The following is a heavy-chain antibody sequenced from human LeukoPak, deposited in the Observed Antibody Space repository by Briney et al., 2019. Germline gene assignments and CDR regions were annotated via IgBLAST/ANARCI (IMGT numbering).Heavy chain of an antibody. D-gene: IGHD3-22*01. CDR3: ARSQGYYDSSGYYIR. J-gene: IGHJ4*02. Sequence: GGSLRLSCAASGFTFSSYEMNWVRQAPGKGLEWVSYISSSGSTIHYADSVKGRFTISRDNAKNSLYLQMNSLRAEDTAVYYCARSQGYYDSSGYYIRWGQGTLVTVSS. CDR1: GFTFSSYE. V-gene: IGHV3-48*03. CDR2: ISSSGSTI.